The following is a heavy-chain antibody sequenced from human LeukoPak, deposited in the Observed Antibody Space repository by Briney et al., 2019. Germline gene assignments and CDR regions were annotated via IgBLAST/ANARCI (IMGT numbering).Heavy chain of an antibody. J-gene: IGHJ4*02. V-gene: IGHV4-34*01. CDR3: ARESRIGAVDY. CDR2: INHSGST. CDR1: GGSFSGYY. Sequence: PSETLSLTCAVYGGSFSGYYWSWIRQPPGKGLEWIGEINHSGSTNYNPSLKSRVTISVDTSKKQFSLKLSSGTAADPAGYYCARESRIGAVDYWGQGTLVTVSS. D-gene: IGHD2-15*01.